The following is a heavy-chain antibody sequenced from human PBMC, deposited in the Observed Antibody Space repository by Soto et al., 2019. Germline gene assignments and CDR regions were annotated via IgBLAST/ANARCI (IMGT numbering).Heavy chain of an antibody. CDR3: ARDLPPVDY. CDR1: GYTFTSYD. CDR2: MNPNSGNT. Sequence: ASVNVSCKASGYTFTSYDINWVRQATGQGLEWMGWMNPNSGNTGYAQKLQGRVTMTTDTSTSTAYMELRSLRSDDTAVYYCARDLPPVDYWGQGTLVTVSS. V-gene: IGHV1-8*01. J-gene: IGHJ4*02.